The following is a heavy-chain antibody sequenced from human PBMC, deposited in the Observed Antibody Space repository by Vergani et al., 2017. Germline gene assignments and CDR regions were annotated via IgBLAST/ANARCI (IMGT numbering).Heavy chain of an antibody. Sequence: EVQLVESGGGLIKPGGSLRLSCAASGFTVGSNYMSWVRQAPGKGLEWVSVIYSGGSTYYADSVKGRFTISRDNSKNTLYLQMNSLRAEDTAVYYCARETFSGSYSACDIWGQGTMVTVSS. J-gene: IGHJ3*02. CDR3: ARETFSGSYSACDI. V-gene: IGHV3-53*01. D-gene: IGHD1-26*01. CDR1: GFTVGSNY. CDR2: IYSGGST.